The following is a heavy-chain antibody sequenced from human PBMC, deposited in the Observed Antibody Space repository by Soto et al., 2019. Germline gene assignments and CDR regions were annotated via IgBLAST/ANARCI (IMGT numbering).Heavy chain of an antibody. D-gene: IGHD3-3*01. V-gene: IGHV3-23*01. J-gene: IGHJ4*02. CDR2: ISGSGGST. CDR1: GFTFSSYA. CDR3: AKVQITIFGVVTPTPPPY. Sequence: PGGSLRLSCAASGFTFSSYATSWVRQAPGKGLEWVSAISGSGGSTYYADSVKGRFTISRDNSKNTLYLQMNSLRAEDTAVYYCAKVQITIFGVVTPTPPPYWGQGTLVTVSS.